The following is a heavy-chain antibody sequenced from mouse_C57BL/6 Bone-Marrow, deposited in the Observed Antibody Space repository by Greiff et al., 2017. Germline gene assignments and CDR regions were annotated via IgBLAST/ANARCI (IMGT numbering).Heavy chain of an antibody. J-gene: IGHJ1*03. Sequence: VKLMESGPGLVQPSQSLSITCTVSGFSLTSYGVHWVRQSPGKGLEWLGVIWRGGSTDYNAAFMSRLSITKDNSKSQVFFKMNSLQADDTAIYYCAACYYGSSNWYFDVWGTGTTVTVSS. CDR2: IWRGGST. V-gene: IGHV2-5*01. D-gene: IGHD1-1*01. CDR3: AACYYGSSNWYFDV. CDR1: GFSLTSYG.